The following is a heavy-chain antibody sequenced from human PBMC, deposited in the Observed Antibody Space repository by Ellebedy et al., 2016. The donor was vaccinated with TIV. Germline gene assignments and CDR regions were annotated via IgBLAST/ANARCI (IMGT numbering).Heavy chain of an antibody. Sequence: SETLSLXXTVSGGSISSGGYYWSWIRQHPGKGLEWIGYIYYSGSTYYNPSLKSRVTISVDTSKNQFSLKLSSVTAADTAVYYCARDKADYGGADYWGQGTLVTVSS. J-gene: IGHJ4*02. CDR1: GGSISSGGYY. D-gene: IGHD4-23*01. CDR3: ARDKADYGGADY. CDR2: IYYSGST. V-gene: IGHV4-31*03.